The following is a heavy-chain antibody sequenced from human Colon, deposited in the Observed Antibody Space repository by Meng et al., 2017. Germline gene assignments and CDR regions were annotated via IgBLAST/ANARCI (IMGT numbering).Heavy chain of an antibody. V-gene: IGHV4-59*01. CDR2: VYCSGNT. CDR3: ATSVTDYGDYQFDT. J-gene: IGHJ5*02. D-gene: IGHD4-17*01. CDR1: GGSISNYY. Sequence: QVQLQESCPGLVKPSETLSLICNVSGGSISNYYWSWIRQPPGKGLEWIGYVYCSGNTNYNPSLKSRVTISVDTSKNQLSLRLNSVTAADTAVYYCATSVTDYGDYQFDTWGQGALVTVSS.